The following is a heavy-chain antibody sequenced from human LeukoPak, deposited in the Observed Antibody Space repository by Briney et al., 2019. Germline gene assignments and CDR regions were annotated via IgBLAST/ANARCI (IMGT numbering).Heavy chain of an antibody. CDR1: GFTFSSYG. J-gene: IGHJ6*02. Sequence: GGSLRLSCAASGFTFSSYGMHWVRQAPGKGLEWVAVIWYDGSNKYYADSVKGRFTISRDNSKNTLYLQMNSLRAEDTAVYYCARYYVDTAMVPPYYYYGMDVWGQGTTVTVSS. D-gene: IGHD5-18*01. V-gene: IGHV3-33*01. CDR2: IWYDGSNK. CDR3: ARYYVDTAMVPPYYYYGMDV.